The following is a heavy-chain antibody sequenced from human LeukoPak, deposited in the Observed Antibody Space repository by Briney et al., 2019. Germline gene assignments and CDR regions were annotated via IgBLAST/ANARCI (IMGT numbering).Heavy chain of an antibody. D-gene: IGHD3-22*01. V-gene: IGHV3-30*18. CDR3: AKDVLHYYDSSGYDS. J-gene: IGHJ4*02. Sequence: GGSLRLSCAASGFTFSSYGMHWVRQAPGKELEWVAVISYDGSNKYYADSVKGRFTISRDNSKNTLYLQMNSLRAEDTAVYYCAKDVLHYYDSSGYDSWGQGTLVTVSS. CDR1: GFTFSSYG. CDR2: ISYDGSNK.